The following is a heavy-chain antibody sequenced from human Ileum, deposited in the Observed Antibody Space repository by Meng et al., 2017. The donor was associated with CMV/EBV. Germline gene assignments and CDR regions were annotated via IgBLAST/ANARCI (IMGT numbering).Heavy chain of an antibody. J-gene: IGHJ4*02. Sequence: CSVYGGSFSGYYWSWIRQPPGKGLEWIGEINHSGSTNYNPSLKSRVTISVDTSKNQFSLKLSSVTAADTAVYYCARGGGSSGRLDYWGQGTLVTVSS. CDR1: GGSFSGYY. V-gene: IGHV4-34*01. CDR2: INHSGST. CDR3: ARGGGSSGRLDY. D-gene: IGHD6-19*01.